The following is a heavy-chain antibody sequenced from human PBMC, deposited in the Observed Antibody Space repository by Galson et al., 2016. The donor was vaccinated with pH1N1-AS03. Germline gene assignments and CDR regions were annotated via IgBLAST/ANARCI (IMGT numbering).Heavy chain of an antibody. V-gene: IGHV5-51*03. D-gene: IGHD3-16*01. Sequence: QSGAEVKKPGESLKISCKGSGYRFTNYWIGWVRQMPGKGLEWMGIIYPGNSDSRYNKSFQGQVTISADTSISTVYLQWSSLQASDTAMYYCARPRLNYFDNRGQGTLVTRPS. CDR2: IYPGNSDS. CDR3: ARPRLNYFDN. CDR1: GYRFTNYW. J-gene: IGHJ4*02.